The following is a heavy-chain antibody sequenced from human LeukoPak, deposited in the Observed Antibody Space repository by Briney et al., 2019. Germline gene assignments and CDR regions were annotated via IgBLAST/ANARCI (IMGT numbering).Heavy chain of an antibody. V-gene: IGHV1-18*01. D-gene: IGHD3-22*01. CDR3: ARDPSAYYYDSSGYHDY. Sequence: ASVKVSCKASGYTFTSYGISWVRQAPGQGLEWMGWISAYNGNTNYAQKLQGRVTMTTDTSTSTAYMELRSLRSDDTAVYYCARDPSAYYYDSSGYHDYWGQGTLVTVSS. J-gene: IGHJ4*02. CDR1: GYTFTSYG. CDR2: ISAYNGNT.